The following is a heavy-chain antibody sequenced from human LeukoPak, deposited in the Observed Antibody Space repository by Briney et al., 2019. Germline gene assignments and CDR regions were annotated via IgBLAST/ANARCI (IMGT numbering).Heavy chain of an antibody. CDR2: IFTSSNTI. CDR1: GFTFSTHS. Sequence: GGSLTLSCAVSGFTFSTHSMNWVRQAPGKGLEWVAYIFTSSNTIYYADSVKGRFTISRDNSKNTLYLQMNSLRAEYTAVYYCAQEPYRSSLYGGSAGYSSGWYGDNWGERTLVTVSS. CDR3: AQEPYRSSLYGGSAGYSSGWYGDN. V-gene: IGHV3-48*01. D-gene: IGHD6-19*01. J-gene: IGHJ4*02.